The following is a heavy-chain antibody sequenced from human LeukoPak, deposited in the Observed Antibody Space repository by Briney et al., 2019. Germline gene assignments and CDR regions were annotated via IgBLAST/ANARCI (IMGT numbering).Heavy chain of an antibody. Sequence: SETLSLTCTVSGGSISSYYWSWIRQPAGKGLEWIGRIYTSGSTNYNPSLKSRVTMSVDTSKNQFSLKLSSVTAADTAVYYCAREASGRYSYTIYYYYYYMDVWGKGTTVTVSS. V-gene: IGHV4-4*07. J-gene: IGHJ6*03. CDR1: GGSISSYY. CDR3: AREASGRYSYTIYYYYYYMDV. D-gene: IGHD5-24*01. CDR2: IYTSGST.